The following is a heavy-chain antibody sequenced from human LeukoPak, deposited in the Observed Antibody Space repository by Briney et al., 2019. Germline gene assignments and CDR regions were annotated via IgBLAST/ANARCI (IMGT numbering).Heavy chain of an antibody. Sequence: ASVKVSCKASGYTFTSYGISWVRQAPGQGLEWMGGIIPIFGTANYAQKFQGRVTITADESTSTAYMELSSLRSEDTAVYYCARRVLTSYYYDNWGQGTLVTVSS. V-gene: IGHV1-69*13. CDR2: IIPIFGTA. D-gene: IGHD3-10*01. CDR1: GYTFTSYG. J-gene: IGHJ4*02. CDR3: ARRVLTSYYYDN.